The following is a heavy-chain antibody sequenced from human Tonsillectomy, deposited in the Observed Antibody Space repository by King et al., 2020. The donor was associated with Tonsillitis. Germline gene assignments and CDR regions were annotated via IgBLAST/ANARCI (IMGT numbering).Heavy chain of an antibody. D-gene: IGHD6-6*01. CDR2: IWYDGSNK. Sequence: QVQLVESGGGVVQPGRSLRLSCGASGFTFSSYGMHWVRQAPGKGLEWVAVIWYDGSNKFYADSVKGRFTISRDNSKNTLYFQMNSLRAEDTAVYYCARDHYSSSSELDYWGQGTLVTVSS. CDR3: ARDHYSSSSELDY. CDR1: GFTFSSYG. V-gene: IGHV3-33*01. J-gene: IGHJ4*02.